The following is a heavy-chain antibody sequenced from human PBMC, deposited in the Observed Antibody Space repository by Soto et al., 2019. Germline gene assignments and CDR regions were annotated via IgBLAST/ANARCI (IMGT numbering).Heavy chain of an antibody. CDR2: IYWDDDK. CDR3: AHTRRGYDYFDY. CDR1: GFSLTTDVEG. V-gene: IGHV2-5*02. D-gene: IGHD5-12*01. Sequence: QITLKESGPTLVKPTETLTLTCSFSGFSLTTDVEGVAWIRQPPGKALEWLGVIYWDDDKRYRPSLKSRITITKSSSKNQVVLTMTNVDPVDTGTYFCAHTRRGYDYFDYWGQGALVTVS. J-gene: IGHJ4*02.